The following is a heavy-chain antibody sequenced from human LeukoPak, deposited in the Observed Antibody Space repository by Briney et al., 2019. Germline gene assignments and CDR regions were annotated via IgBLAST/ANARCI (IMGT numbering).Heavy chain of an antibody. CDR2: VKSKTDGGTT. V-gene: IGHV3-15*01. J-gene: IGHJ4*02. CDR3: TGTYSSAWPGIDY. D-gene: IGHD6-19*01. CDR1: GFTFTNAW. Sequence: GGSLRLSCAASGFTFTNAWMSWVRQAPGKGREWVGRVKSKTDGGTTDYAAPVKGRFTISRDDSKSTLFLQMNSLKTEDTAVYYCTGTYSSAWPGIDYWGRGTLVTVSS.